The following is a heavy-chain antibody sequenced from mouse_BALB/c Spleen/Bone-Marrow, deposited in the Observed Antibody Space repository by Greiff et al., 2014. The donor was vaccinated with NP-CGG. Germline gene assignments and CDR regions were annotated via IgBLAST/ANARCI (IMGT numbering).Heavy chain of an antibody. CDR3: ARGATMITTGDAMDY. CDR2: INPYNGGT. Sequence: LVESGASMKISCKASGYSFTDYTMNWVKQSHGKNLEWIGLINPYNGGTDYSQKFKGKATLTVDKSSSTAYVELLSLTSEDSAVYYCARGATMITTGDAMDYWGQGTSVTVSS. J-gene: IGHJ4*01. D-gene: IGHD2-4*01. CDR1: GYSFTDYT. V-gene: IGHV1-18*01.